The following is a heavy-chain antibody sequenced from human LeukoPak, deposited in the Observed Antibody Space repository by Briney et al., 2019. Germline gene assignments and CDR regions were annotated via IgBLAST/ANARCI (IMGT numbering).Heavy chain of an antibody. CDR2: ISEDGSDR. J-gene: IGHJ4*02. Sequence: QPGGSLRLSCAASGFTFTKYWVSWIRQAPGKGLGWAAHISEDGSDRYYVDSVEGRFTISRDNAKNSLYLQMNSLRVEDTAVYYCVSWVGKYYRRSDYYLGPANSWGQGTLVTVSS. CDR1: GFTFTKYW. D-gene: IGHD3-3*01. V-gene: IGHV3-7*01. CDR3: VSWVGKYYRRSDYYLGPANS.